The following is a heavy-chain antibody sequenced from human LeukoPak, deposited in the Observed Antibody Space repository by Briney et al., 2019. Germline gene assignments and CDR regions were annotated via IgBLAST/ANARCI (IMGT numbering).Heavy chain of an antibody. CDR1: GYTFTGYY. Sequence: VASVKVSCKASGYTFTGYYMHWVRQAPGQGLEWMGRINPNSGGTNYAQKFQGRVTMTRDTSTSTAYMELSRLISDDTAAYYCAVIAAARIPYWGQGTLVTVSS. D-gene: IGHD6-13*01. J-gene: IGHJ4*02. V-gene: IGHV1-2*06. CDR3: AVIAAARIPY. CDR2: INPNSGGT.